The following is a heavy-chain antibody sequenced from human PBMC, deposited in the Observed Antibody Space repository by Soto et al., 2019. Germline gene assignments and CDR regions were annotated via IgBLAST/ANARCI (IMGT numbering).Heavy chain of an antibody. CDR1: GYSFTNYG. V-gene: IGHV1-18*01. CDR2: ISAYNGHT. J-gene: IGHJ4*02. CDR3: ARDLRGNVILTGSYTPPGY. Sequence: QVQLVQSGPEVKKPGASVKVSCKASGYSFTNYGTSWVRQAPGQGLEWMGWISAYNGHTNYAQKLQGRVTMTTDTSTSTAYMELRGLRSDDTAVYYCARDLRGNVILTGSYTPPGYWGQGTLVTVSS. D-gene: IGHD3-9*01.